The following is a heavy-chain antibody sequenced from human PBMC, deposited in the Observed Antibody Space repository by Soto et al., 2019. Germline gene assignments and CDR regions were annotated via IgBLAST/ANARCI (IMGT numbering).Heavy chain of an antibody. Sequence: QITLKESGPTLLEPTQTLTLTCSFSGFSLTTSGVGVGWLRQAPGKALECLGIIYWDNDRRYNPALKSRLTIPKDTSSNQGVLTMTYMEPVDTAMYFCAYRVNYNSYWDVGWFDPWGQGTLVTVS. CDR2: IYWDNDR. J-gene: IGHJ5*02. V-gene: IGHV2-5*02. CDR1: GFSLTTSGVG. CDR3: AYRVNYNSYWDVGWFDP. D-gene: IGHD3-10*01.